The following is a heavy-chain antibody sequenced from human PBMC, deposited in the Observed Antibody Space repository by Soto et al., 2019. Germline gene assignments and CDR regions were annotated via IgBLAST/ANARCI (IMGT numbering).Heavy chain of an antibody. D-gene: IGHD3-3*01. CDR1: GYTFTSYG. CDR2: ISANDGNT. CDR3: ARELRDNYDFWSGYYGYYYYYGMDV. J-gene: IGHJ6*02. Sequence: ASVKVSCKASGYTFTSYGISWVRQAPGQGLEWMGWISANDGNTNYAQKFQGRVTMTTDTSTSTVYMELSSLRSEDTAVYYCARELRDNYDFWSGYYGYYYYYGMDVWGQGTTVTVSS. V-gene: IGHV1-18*01.